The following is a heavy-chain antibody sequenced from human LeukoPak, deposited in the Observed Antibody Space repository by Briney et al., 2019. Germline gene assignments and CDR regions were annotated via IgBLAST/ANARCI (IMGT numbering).Heavy chain of an antibody. CDR2: IYTSGST. Sequence: PLETLSLTCTVSGGSISSYYWSWIRQPAGKGLEWIGRIYTSGSTNYNPSLKSRVTMSVDTSKNQFSLKLSSATAADTAVYYCARDRDGDYYYYYGMDVWGQGTTVTVSS. D-gene: IGHD4-17*01. CDR3: ARDRDGDYYYYYGMDV. J-gene: IGHJ6*02. CDR1: GGSISSYY. V-gene: IGHV4-4*07.